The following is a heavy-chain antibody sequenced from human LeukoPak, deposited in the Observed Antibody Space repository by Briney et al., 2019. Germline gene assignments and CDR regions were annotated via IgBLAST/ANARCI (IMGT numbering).Heavy chain of an antibody. CDR2: IRSKAYGGTT. J-gene: IGHJ4*02. CDR1: GFTFGDYA. V-gene: IGHV3-49*04. Sequence: PGGSLRLSCTASGFTFGDYAMSWVRQAPGKGLERVGFIRSKAYGGTTEYAASVKGRFTISRDDSKSIAYLQMNSLKTEDTAVYYCTRVEWLREPLFDYWGQGTLVTVSS. CDR3: TRVEWLREPLFDY. D-gene: IGHD5-12*01.